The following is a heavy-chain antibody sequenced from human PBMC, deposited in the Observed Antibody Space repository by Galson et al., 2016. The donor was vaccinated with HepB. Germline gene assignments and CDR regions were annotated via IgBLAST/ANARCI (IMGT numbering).Heavy chain of an antibody. CDR2: ISYSGST. CDR3: ARSRGVIFDY. Sequence: SETLSLTCIVSGGSVSGGSYYWSWIRQSPGKGLGWIGYISYSGSTNYNLSLKRRVTISVDTSKNQFPLKLRSVTAADTAVYYCARSRGVIFDYWGQGNLVTVSS. J-gene: IGHJ4*02. CDR1: GGSVSGGSYY. V-gene: IGHV4-61*01. D-gene: IGHD3-10*01.